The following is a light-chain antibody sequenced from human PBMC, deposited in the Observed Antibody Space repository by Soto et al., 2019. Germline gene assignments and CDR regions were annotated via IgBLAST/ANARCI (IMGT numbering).Light chain of an antibody. Sequence: DIQMTQSPSSLSASVGDRLTITCRPSQSISTYLNWYQQKPGKAPKLLIYAASSLQSGVPSRFSGSGSGTDFTLTISSLQPEDFATYYCQQSFSVPYTFGPGTKLEIK. V-gene: IGKV1-39*01. CDR3: QQSFSVPYT. J-gene: IGKJ2*01. CDR2: AAS. CDR1: QSISTY.